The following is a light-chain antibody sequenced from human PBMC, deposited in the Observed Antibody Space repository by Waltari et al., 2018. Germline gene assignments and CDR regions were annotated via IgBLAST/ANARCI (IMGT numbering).Light chain of an antibody. CDR3: CSYAGSSTWV. J-gene: IGLJ3*02. CDR2: DVS. V-gene: IGLV2-23*02. Sequence: QSALTQPASVSGSPGQSITISCTGTSSDVGNYNLVSWYQQHPGKAPKLMIYDVSKRPSGVSYRFSCSKSGNTASLTISGLQAEDEADYYCCSYAGSSTWVFGGGTKLTVL. CDR1: SSDVGNYNL.